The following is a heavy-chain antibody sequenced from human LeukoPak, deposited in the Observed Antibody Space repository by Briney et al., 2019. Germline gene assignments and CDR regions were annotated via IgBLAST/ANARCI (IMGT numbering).Heavy chain of an antibody. CDR1: GYTFTSYG. CDR2: ISAYNGNT. V-gene: IGHV1-18*01. Sequence: ASVKVSCKASGYTFTSYGISWVRQAPGQGLEWMGWISAYNGNTNYAQKLQGRVTMTTDTSTSTAYMELRSLRSDDTAVYYCARTDDPKIQLMGQFDYWGQGTLVTVSS. CDR3: ARTDDPKIQLMGQFDY. J-gene: IGHJ4*02. D-gene: IGHD5-18*01.